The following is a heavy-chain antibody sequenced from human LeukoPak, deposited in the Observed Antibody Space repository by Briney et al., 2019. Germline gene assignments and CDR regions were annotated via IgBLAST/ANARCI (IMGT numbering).Heavy chain of an antibody. J-gene: IGHJ4*02. CDR1: GFTFSTFA. CDR3: ARASRGYSGYDASALIDY. V-gene: IGHV3-30-3*01. Sequence: GRSLRLSCAASGFTFSTFAMHWVRQAPGKGLEWVAVISYDGSNKYYADSVKGRFTISRDNSKNTLYLQMSSLRAEGTAVYYCARASRGYSGYDASALIDYWGQGTLVTVSS. CDR2: ISYDGSNK. D-gene: IGHD5-12*01.